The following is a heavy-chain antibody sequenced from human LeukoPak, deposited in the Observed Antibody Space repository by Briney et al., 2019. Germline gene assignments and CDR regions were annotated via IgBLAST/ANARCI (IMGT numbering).Heavy chain of an antibody. J-gene: IGHJ4*02. CDR2: IYYSGST. D-gene: IGHD1-26*01. CDR3: ARNPGSSSLDY. CDR1: GGSISSSSYY. Sequence: SETLSLTCTVSGGSISSSSYYWDWIRQPPGKGLEWIGSIYYSGSTYYNPSLKSRVTISVDTSKNQFSLKLSSVTAADTAVYYCARNPGSSSLDYWGQGTLVTVSS. V-gene: IGHV4-39*01.